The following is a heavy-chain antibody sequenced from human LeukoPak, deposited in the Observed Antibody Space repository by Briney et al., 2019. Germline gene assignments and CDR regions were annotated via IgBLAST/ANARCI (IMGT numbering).Heavy chain of an antibody. J-gene: IGHJ4*02. D-gene: IGHD6-13*01. CDR1: GGSISSGSYY. Sequence: SETLSLTCTVSGGSISSGSYYWSWIRQPAGKGLEWIGRIYTSGSTNYNPSLKSRVTISVDTSKNQFSLKLSSVTAADTAVYYCARARGIAAAYDYWGQGTLVTVSS. CDR2: IYTSGST. V-gene: IGHV4-61*02. CDR3: ARARGIAAAYDY.